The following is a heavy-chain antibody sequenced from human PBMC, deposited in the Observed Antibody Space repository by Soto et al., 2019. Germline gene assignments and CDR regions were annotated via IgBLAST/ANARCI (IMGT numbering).Heavy chain of an antibody. CDR1: GFTFSRFS. CDR3: AKVAPFWSLDWFDP. Sequence: EVQLLESGGGLVQPGGSLRLSCAASGFTFSRFSMSWVRQAPGKGLEWVSGISDSSTSTYYADSVKGRFTISRDNSKTMLYLQMNSLRVEDTAVYFCAKVAPFWSLDWFDPWGQGTLVTVSS. D-gene: IGHD3-3*01. CDR2: ISDSSTST. J-gene: IGHJ5*02. V-gene: IGHV3-23*01.